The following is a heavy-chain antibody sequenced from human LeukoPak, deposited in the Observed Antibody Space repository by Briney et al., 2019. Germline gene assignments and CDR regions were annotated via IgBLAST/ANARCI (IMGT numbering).Heavy chain of an antibody. J-gene: IGHJ4*02. D-gene: IGHD3-22*01. Sequence: SQTLSLTCTVSGGSISSGGYYWSWIRQHPGKGLEWIGYIYYSGSTYYNPSLKSRVTISVDTSKNQFSLKLSSVTAADTAVYYRAREGTGYYDSSGYYWGQGTLVTVSS. CDR3: AREGTGYYDSSGYY. CDR2: IYYSGST. V-gene: IGHV4-31*03. CDR1: GGSISSGGYY.